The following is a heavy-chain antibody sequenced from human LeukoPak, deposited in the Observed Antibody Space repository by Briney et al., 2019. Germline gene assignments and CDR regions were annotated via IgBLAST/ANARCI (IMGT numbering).Heavy chain of an antibody. Sequence: GGSLRLSCAASGFTFSSYAMSWVRQAPGKGLEWVSAISGSGGSTYYADSVKGRFTISRDNAKNSLYLQMNSLRAEDMALYYCAKDIEGDWNYGPYFDYWGQGTLVTVSS. J-gene: IGHJ4*02. CDR1: GFTFSSYA. V-gene: IGHV3-23*01. CDR3: AKDIEGDWNYGPYFDY. D-gene: IGHD1-7*01. CDR2: ISGSGGST.